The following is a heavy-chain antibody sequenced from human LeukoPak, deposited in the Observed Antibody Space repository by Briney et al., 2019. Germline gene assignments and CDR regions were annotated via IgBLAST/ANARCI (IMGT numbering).Heavy chain of an antibody. Sequence: SETLSLTCTVSGYSISSGYYWGWIRQPPGKGLEWIVSVYHTGTTYYNPFLNSRVTISVDASKNQFSLKLSSVTAADTAVYYCARGPWRVAATLNWFDPWGQGTLVTVSS. V-gene: IGHV4-38-2*02. J-gene: IGHJ5*02. CDR1: GYSISSGYY. D-gene: IGHD2-15*01. CDR2: VYHTGTT. CDR3: ARGPWRVAATLNWFDP.